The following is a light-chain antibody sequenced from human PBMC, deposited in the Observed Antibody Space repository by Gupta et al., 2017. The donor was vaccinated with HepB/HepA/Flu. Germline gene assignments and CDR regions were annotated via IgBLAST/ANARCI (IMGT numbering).Light chain of an antibody. J-gene: IGLJ2*01. Sequence: SYELTQPPSVSVSPGQTASITCSGDKLGDKYACWYQQKPGQTLVLVIYQDSKRPSGIPERFSGSNSGNTATLTISGTQAMDDADYYCQEWNSSTVVFGGGTKLTVL. CDR3: QEWNSSTVV. CDR1: KLGDKY. V-gene: IGLV3-1*01. CDR2: QDS.